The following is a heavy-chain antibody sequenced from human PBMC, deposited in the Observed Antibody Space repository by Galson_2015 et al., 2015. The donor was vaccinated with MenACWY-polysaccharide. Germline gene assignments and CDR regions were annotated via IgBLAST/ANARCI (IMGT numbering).Heavy chain of an antibody. J-gene: IGHJ5*01. CDR1: GFTFSTLA. CDR3: ARNRGNNWKNSFDS. Sequence: SLRLSCAASGFTFSTLAMSWVRQPPGQGLEWVAVVSGDGSTSYYADSVKGRFTISRDNARNTLYLQMSSLTAEDTAVDYCARNRGNNWKNSFDSWGQGTLVTVSS. V-gene: IGHV3-23*01. D-gene: IGHD1-1*01. CDR2: VSGDGSTS.